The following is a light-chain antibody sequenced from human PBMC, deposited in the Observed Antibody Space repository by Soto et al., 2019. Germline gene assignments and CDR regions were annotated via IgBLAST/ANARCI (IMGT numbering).Light chain of an antibody. V-gene: IGLV2-14*01. J-gene: IGLJ3*02. CDR2: EVT. Sequence: QSALTQPASVSGSPGQSITLSCAGTTNDIGSYNYVSWFQQHPGEAPKLIIFEVTHRPSGISTRFSGSKSGNTAPLTISDLQAEDEALYYCSSYKFSTTLRVFGGGTKVTVL. CDR3: SSYKFSTTLRV. CDR1: TNDIGSYNY.